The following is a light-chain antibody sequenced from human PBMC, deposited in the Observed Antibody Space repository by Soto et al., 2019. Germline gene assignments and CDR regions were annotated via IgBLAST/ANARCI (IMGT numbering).Light chain of an antibody. CDR3: QQFHNLPFT. Sequence: DIQMTQSPSSLSASVGDRVTITCQASQDISDYLNWYQHKPGKAPDLLIYDASSLQTGVPSRFSGSGSGTDFNFTINSLQPEDIATYYCQQFHNLPFTFGGGTRVEIK. CDR1: QDISDY. J-gene: IGKJ4*01. V-gene: IGKV1-33*01. CDR2: DAS.